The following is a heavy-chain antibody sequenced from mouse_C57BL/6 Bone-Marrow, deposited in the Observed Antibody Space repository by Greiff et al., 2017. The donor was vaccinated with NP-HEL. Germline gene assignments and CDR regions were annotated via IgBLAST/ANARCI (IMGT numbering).Heavy chain of an antibody. V-gene: IGHV2-5*01. D-gene: IGHD1-1*01. CDR2: IWRGGST. J-gene: IGHJ1*03. CDR3: AKKVHYYGSEPGSFDV. Sequence: QVQLQQSGPGLVQPSQSLSITCTVSGFSLTSYGVHWVRQSPGKGLEWLGVIWRGGSTDYNAAFMSRLSITKDNSKSQVFFKMNSLQADDTAIYYCAKKVHYYGSEPGSFDVWGTGTTVTVSS. CDR1: GFSLTSYG.